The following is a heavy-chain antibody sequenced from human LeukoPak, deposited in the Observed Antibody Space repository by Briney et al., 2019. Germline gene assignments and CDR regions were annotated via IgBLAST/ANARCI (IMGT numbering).Heavy chain of an antibody. D-gene: IGHD3-22*01. CDR2: VRHDGSNK. V-gene: IGHV3-30*02. CDR1: GFTFSSYG. CDR3: AKATKYYDSSGSYGLGFDP. Sequence: PGGSLGLSCAASGFTFSSYGMHWVRQAPGKGLEWVAFVRHDGSNKYYADSVKGRFTISRDNSKNTLYLQMNSLRAEDTAVYYCAKATKYYDSSGSYGLGFDPWGQGTLVTVSS. J-gene: IGHJ5*02.